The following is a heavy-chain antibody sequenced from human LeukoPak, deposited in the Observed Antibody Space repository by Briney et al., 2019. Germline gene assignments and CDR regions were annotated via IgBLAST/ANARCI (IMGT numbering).Heavy chain of an antibody. CDR1: GGSISSSSYY. D-gene: IGHD6-25*01. Sequence: SETLSLTCTVSGGSISSSSYYWGWIRQPPGKGLEWIGSIYYSGSTYYNPSLKSRVTISVDTSKNQFSLKLSSVTAADTAVYYCAKPPRGSSGYYAMDVWGQGTTVTVSS. J-gene: IGHJ6*02. CDR2: IYYSGST. V-gene: IGHV4-39*07. CDR3: AKPPRGSSGYYAMDV.